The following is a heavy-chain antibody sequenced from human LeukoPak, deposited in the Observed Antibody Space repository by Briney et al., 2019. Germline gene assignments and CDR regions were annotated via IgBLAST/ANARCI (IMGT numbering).Heavy chain of an antibody. J-gene: IGHJ4*02. D-gene: IGHD5-12*01. Sequence: SETLSLTCTVSGGSISSSSYYWGWIRQPPGKGLEWIGYIYYSGSTNYNPSLKSRVTISVDTSKNQFSLKLSSVTAADTAVYYCARIRYSGYDHDYWGQGTLVTVSS. CDR3: ARIRYSGYDHDY. CDR1: GGSISSSSYY. CDR2: IYYSGST. V-gene: IGHV4-61*05.